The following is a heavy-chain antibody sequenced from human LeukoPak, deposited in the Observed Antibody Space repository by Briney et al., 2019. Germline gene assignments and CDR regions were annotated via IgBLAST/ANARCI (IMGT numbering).Heavy chain of an antibody. CDR2: INPNSGDT. J-gene: IGHJ4*02. CDR1: GHTFTGYH. CDR3: ARDYCSSTSCLFDY. D-gene: IGHD2-2*01. V-gene: IGHV1-2*06. Sequence: ASVKVSCKASGHTFTGYHMHWVRQAPGQGLEGMGRINPNSGDTNYAQKFQGRVTMTRDTSISTAYMELSRLRSDDTAVYYCARDYCSSTSCLFDYWGQGTLVTVSS.